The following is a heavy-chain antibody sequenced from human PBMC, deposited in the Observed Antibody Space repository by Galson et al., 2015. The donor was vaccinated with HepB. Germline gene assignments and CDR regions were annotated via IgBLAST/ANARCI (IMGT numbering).Heavy chain of an antibody. D-gene: IGHD3-10*01. J-gene: IGHJ4*02. CDR3: ATDLTAVGKFDY. CDR2: FDPEDGET. Sequence: SVKVSCKVSGYTLTELSMHWVRQAPGKGLEWMGGFDPEDGETIYAQKFQGRVTMTEDTSTDTAYMELSSLRSEDTAVYYCATDLTAVGKFDYWGQGTLVTVSS. CDR1: GYTLTELS. V-gene: IGHV1-24*01.